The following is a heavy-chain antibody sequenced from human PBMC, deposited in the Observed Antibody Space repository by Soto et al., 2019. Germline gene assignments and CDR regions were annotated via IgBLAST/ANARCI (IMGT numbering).Heavy chain of an antibody. J-gene: IGHJ5*02. D-gene: IGHD3-10*01. Sequence: QVQLVQSGAEVKKPGSSVKVSCKASGDTFSFYTLNWVRQAPGQGLEWVGRVNPILAMSSSAHKFQGRVSRLADTSPGTAYMQLRSLRSDVTAVSYCATVYGSGSSPFLSWGQGTLVTVSS. CDR1: GDTFSFYT. V-gene: IGHV1-69*02. CDR2: VNPILAMS. CDR3: ATVYGSGSSPFLS.